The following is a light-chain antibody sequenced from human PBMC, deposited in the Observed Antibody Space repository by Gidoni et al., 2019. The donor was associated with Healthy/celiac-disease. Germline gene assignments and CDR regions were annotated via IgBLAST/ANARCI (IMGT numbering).Light chain of an antibody. CDR1: QSVSSN. CDR2: GAS. CDR3: QQYNNWPPRT. J-gene: IGKJ4*01. Sequence: IVITQSPATLAMSPGERATLSCRASQSVSSNVAWYQQKPGQAPRLLIYGASTRATGIPARFSGSGSGTEFTLTISSLQSEDFAVYYCQQYNNWPPRTFGGGTKVEIK. V-gene: IGKV3-15*01.